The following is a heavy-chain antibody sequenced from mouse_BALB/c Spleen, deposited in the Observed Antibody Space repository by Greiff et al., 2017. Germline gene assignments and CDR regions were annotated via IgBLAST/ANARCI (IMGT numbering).Heavy chain of an antibody. V-gene: IGHV5-9-4*01. CDR3: ANGNHAWFAY. D-gene: IGHD2-1*01. CDR1: GFTFSSYA. CDR2: ISSGGSYT. J-gene: IGHJ3*01. Sequence: EVMLVESGGGLVKPGGSLKLSCAASGFTFSSYAMSWVRQSPEKRLEWVAEISSGGSYTYYPDTVTGRFTISRDNAKNTLYLEMSSLRSEDTAMYYCANGNHAWFAYWGQGTLVTVSA.